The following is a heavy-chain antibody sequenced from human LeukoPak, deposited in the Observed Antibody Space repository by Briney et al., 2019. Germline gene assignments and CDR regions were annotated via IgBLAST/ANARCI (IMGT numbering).Heavy chain of an antibody. CDR3: ARIYSGSYFYYGMDV. CDR2: IYYNGST. V-gene: IGHV4-39*01. Sequence: SETLSLTCTVSGGSISSYSYFWGWIRPPPGKGLEWIGTIYYNGSTYYNPSLTSRVTISIDTSKNQFSVTLSSVTAADTAVLFCARIYSGSYFYYGMDVWGQGTTVTVSS. D-gene: IGHD1-26*01. J-gene: IGHJ6*02. CDR1: GGSISSYSYF.